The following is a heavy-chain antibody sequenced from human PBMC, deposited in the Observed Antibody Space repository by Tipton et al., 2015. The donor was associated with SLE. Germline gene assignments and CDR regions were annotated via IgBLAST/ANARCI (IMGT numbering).Heavy chain of an antibody. CDR1: GGSISSHY. CDR3: ARGTRGSYDWNYSFDY. CDR2: IYYSGST. J-gene: IGHJ4*02. Sequence: TLSLTCTVSGGSISSHYWSWIRQPPGKGLECIGYIYYSGSTNYNPSLKSRVTISVDTSKNQFSLKLSSVTAADTAVYYCARGTRGSYDWNYSFDYWGQGTLVTVSS. D-gene: IGHD1-7*01. V-gene: IGHV4-59*11.